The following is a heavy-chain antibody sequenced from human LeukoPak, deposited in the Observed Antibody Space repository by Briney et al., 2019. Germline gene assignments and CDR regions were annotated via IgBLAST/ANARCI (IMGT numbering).Heavy chain of an antibody. J-gene: IGHJ4*02. V-gene: IGHV4-4*02. CDR3: ARDNDFWSGYYPTKFDY. CDR1: GGSISSSNW. CDR2: IYHSGST. D-gene: IGHD3-3*01. Sequence: PSGTLSLTCAVSGGSISSSNWWSWVRQPPGKGLEWIGEIYHSGSTNYNPSLKSRVTISVDKSKNQFSLKLSSVTAADTAVYYCARDNDFWSGYYPTKFDYWGQGTLVTVSS.